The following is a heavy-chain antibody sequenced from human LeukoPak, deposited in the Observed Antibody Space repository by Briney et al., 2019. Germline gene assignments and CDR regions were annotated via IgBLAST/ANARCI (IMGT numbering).Heavy chain of an antibody. J-gene: IGHJ4*02. CDR3: ARGRWSGASTPIDY. CDR2: ISSVSSTI. CDR1: EFTFSSYC. Sequence: GGSLRLSCAASEFTFSSYCMNWVRQAPGKGLEWVSYISSVSSTIYYADSVKGRFTISRDNAKNSLYLQMNSLRDEDTAVYYCARGRWSGASTPIDYRGQGTLVTVSS. V-gene: IGHV3-48*02. D-gene: IGHD3/OR15-3a*01.